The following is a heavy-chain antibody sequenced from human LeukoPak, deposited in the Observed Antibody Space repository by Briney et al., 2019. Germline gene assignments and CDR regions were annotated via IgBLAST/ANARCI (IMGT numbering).Heavy chain of an antibody. Sequence: GGSLRLSCAASGFTFSSYTMSWVRQAPGKGLEWVSTITTSDGNTYYADSVKGRFAVSRDNSKNTLFLQMNSLRAEDTAVYYCAKDGGLWVSAHWGDSWGRGTLVTVSS. CDR2: ITTSDGNT. J-gene: IGHJ4*02. V-gene: IGHV3-23*01. CDR1: GFTFSSYT. D-gene: IGHD7-27*01. CDR3: AKDGGLWVSAHWGDS.